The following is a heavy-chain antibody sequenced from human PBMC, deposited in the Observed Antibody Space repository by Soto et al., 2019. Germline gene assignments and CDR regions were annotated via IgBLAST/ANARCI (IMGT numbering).Heavy chain of an antibody. CDR3: AREGYSYGYDGMDV. Sequence: SVKFSCKASGGTFSSYAISWVRQAPGQGLEWMGGIIPIFGTANYAQKFQGRVTITADESTSTAYMELSSLRSEDTAVYYCAREGYSYGYDGMDVWGQGSTVTVSS. V-gene: IGHV1-69*13. J-gene: IGHJ6*02. D-gene: IGHD5-18*01. CDR1: GGTFSSYA. CDR2: IIPIFGTA.